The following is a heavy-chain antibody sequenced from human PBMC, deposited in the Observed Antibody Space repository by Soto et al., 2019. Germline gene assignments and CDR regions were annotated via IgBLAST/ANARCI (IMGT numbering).Heavy chain of an antibody. D-gene: IGHD3-16*01. J-gene: IGHJ5*02. CDR1: GFTFRSYG. CDR3: AKPRSSLGWPPFDP. CDR2: IRSDGSNR. V-gene: IGHV3-30*18. Sequence: QVKLVESGGGVVQPGRSLRLSCTTSGFTFRSYGMHWVRQAPGKGLEWVAVIRSDGSNRDYVDSVKGRFTISRDNYRRMVYLQMDNLRLEDTAVYYCAKPRSSLGWPPFDPWGQGTLVTVSP.